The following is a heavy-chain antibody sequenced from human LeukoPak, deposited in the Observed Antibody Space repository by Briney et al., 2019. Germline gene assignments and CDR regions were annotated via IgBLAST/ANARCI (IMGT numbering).Heavy chain of an antibody. J-gene: IGHJ5*02. CDR2: IYYSGST. V-gene: IGHV4-61*01. Sequence: PSETLSLTCIVSGYSINNGYYWGWIRQPPGKGLEWIGYIYYSGSTKYNPSLKSRVTISVDTSKNQFSLKMSSVTAADTAVYYCARNHGSGRGEWFDPWGQGTLVTVSS. D-gene: IGHD3-10*01. CDR3: ARNHGSGRGEWFDP. CDR1: GYSINNGYY.